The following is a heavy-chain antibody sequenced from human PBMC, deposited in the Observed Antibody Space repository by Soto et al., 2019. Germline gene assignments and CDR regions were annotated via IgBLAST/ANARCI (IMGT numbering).Heavy chain of an antibody. CDR3: ARDGNLSNDDRWIQLWFDY. Sequence: GGSLRLSCAASGFTFSSYGMHWVRQAPGKGLEWVAVIWYDGSNKYYADSVKGRFTISRDNSKNTLYLQMNSLRAEDTAVYYCARDGNLSNDDRWIQLWFDYWGQGTLVTVSS. V-gene: IGHV3-33*01. J-gene: IGHJ4*02. CDR2: IWYDGSNK. D-gene: IGHD5-18*01. CDR1: GFTFSSYG.